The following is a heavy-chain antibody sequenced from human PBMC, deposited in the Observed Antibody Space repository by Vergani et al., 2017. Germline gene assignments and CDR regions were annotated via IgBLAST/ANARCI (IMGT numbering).Heavy chain of an antibody. D-gene: IGHD3-16*01. CDR3: ARVPYTALIPNSWYFDL. J-gene: IGHJ2*01. Sequence: QLQLQESGSGLVKPSQTLSLTCTVSGGSISSGGYYWSWIRQHPGKGLEWIGYIYYSGSTYYNPSLKSRVTISVDTSKNQFSLKLSSVTAADTAVYYCARVPYTALIPNSWYFDLWGRGTLVTVSS. CDR1: GGSISSGGYY. CDR2: IYYSGST. V-gene: IGHV4-31*03.